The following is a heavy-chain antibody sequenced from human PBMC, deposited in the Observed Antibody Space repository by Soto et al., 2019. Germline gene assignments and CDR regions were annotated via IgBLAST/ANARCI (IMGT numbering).Heavy chain of an antibody. CDR2: INAGNGNT. Sequence: ASVKVSCKASGYTFTSYAMHWVRQAPGQRLERMGWINAGNGNTKYSQKFQGRVTITRDTSASTAYMELSSLRSEDTAVYYCARFGRVATTTLDFDYWGQGTLVTSPQ. V-gene: IGHV1-3*01. CDR3: ARFGRVATTTLDFDY. CDR1: GYTFTSYA. D-gene: IGHD5-12*01. J-gene: IGHJ4*02.